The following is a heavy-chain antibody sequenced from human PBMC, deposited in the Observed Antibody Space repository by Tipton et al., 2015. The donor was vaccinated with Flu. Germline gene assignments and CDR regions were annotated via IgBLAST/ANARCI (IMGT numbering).Heavy chain of an antibody. D-gene: IGHD2-15*01. CDR3: ATKEVSYCSGGSCYSYYFDY. J-gene: IGHJ4*02. V-gene: IGHV4-39*01. CDR1: GGSISSSSYY. Sequence: GSLRLSCTVSGGSISSSSYYWGWIRQPPGKGLEWIGSNYYSGSTYYNPSLKSRVTISVDTSKNQFSLKLSSVTAADTAVYYCATKEVSYCSGGSCYSYYFDYWGQGTLVTVSS. CDR2: NYYSGST.